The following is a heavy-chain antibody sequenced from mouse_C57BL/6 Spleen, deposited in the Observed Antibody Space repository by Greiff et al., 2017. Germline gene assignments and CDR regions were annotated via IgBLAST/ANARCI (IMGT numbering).Heavy chain of an antibody. CDR1: GYTFTGYW. CDR3: ASYSSGHAWFAY. D-gene: IGHD3-2*02. CDR2: ILPGSGST. Sequence: QVQLQQPGAELMKPGASVKLSCKATGYTFTGYWIEWVKQRPGHGLEWIGEILPGSGSTNYNEKFKGKATFTADTSSNTAYMQLSSLTTEDSAIYYCASYSSGHAWFAYWGQGTLVTVSA. J-gene: IGHJ3*01. V-gene: IGHV1-9*01.